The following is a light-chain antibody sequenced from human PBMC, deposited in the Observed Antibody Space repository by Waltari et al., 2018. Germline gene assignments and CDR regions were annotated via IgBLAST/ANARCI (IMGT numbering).Light chain of an antibody. Sequence: DIQMTQSPSSLSASVGDRVTITCRASQSISSYLNWYQQKPGKAPKLLIYAASSLQSGVPSRFSGSGSGTDFTLTISSLQPEDFATYYCQQRLFTFGPGTKVDIK. CDR1: QSISSY. CDR3: QQRLFT. V-gene: IGKV1-39*01. J-gene: IGKJ3*01. CDR2: AAS.